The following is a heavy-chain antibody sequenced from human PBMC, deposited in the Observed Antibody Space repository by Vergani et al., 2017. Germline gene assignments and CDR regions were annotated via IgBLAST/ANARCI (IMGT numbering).Heavy chain of an antibody. CDR2: IRSDESRR. CDR3: AKGQESYYDFWSGYPEYWYFDL. D-gene: IGHD3-3*01. J-gene: IGHJ2*01. V-gene: IGHV3-30*02. Sequence: QVQLVESGGGVVQPGGSLRLSCAASGFTFNSYGMHWVRQAPGKGLEWVASIRSDESRRYYGDSMEGPFTISRDNSKNTLYLQMNSLRAEDTAVYYCAKGQESYYDFWSGYPEYWYFDLWGRGTLVTVSS. CDR1: GFTFNSYG.